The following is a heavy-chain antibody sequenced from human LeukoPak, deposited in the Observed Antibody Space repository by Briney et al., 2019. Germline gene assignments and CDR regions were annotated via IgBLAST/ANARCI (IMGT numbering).Heavy chain of an antibody. V-gene: IGHV4-59*01. Sequence: SETLSLTCTVSGGSISSYYWSWIRQPPGKGLEWIGYIYYSGSTNYNPSLKSRVTISVDTSKNQFSLKLSSVTAADTAVYYCARGAYSGYDFDYWGQGTLVTVSS. CDR3: ARGAYSGYDFDY. D-gene: IGHD5-12*01. CDR2: IYYSGST. J-gene: IGHJ4*02. CDR1: GGSISSYY.